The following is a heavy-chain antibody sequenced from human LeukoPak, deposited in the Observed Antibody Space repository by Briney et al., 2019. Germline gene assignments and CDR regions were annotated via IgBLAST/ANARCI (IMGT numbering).Heavy chain of an antibody. J-gene: IGHJ4*02. Sequence: PGRSLRLPCAASGFTFSSYGMHWVRQAPGKGLEWVAVISYDGSNKYYADSVKGRFTISRDNSKNTLYLQMNSLRAEDTAVYYCAGGASYFDYWGQGTLVTVSS. CDR2: ISYDGSNK. CDR3: AGGASYFDY. CDR1: GFTFSSYG. V-gene: IGHV3-30*03. D-gene: IGHD1-26*01.